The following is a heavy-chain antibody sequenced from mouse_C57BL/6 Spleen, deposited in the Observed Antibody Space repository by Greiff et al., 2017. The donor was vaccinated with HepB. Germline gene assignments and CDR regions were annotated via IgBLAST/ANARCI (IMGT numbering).Heavy chain of an antibody. CDR1: GYAFTNYL. V-gene: IGHV1-54*01. D-gene: IGHD2-4*01. J-gene: IGHJ2*01. Sequence: QVQLQQSGAELVRPGTSVKVSCKASGYAFTNYLIEWVKQRPGQGLEWIGVINPGSGGTNYNEKFKGKATLTADKSSSTAYMQLSSLTSEDSAVYFGARDYDYDGRDYWGQGTTLTVSS. CDR3: ARDYDYDGRDY. CDR2: INPGSGGT.